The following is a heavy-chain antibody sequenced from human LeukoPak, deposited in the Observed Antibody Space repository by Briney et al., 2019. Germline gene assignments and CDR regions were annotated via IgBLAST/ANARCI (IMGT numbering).Heavy chain of an antibody. D-gene: IGHD5-12*01. CDR1: GFSFSNYE. CDR2: ITASSATI. V-gene: IGHV3-48*03. J-gene: IGHJ5*02. Sequence: GGSLRLSCAASGFSFSNYEMNWVRLAPGQGLEWISYITASSATIYYADSVKGRFTISRDNARNSLYLQMNGLRGEGTAVYYCAKGPGARGHFNWFDPWGQGTLVTVSS. CDR3: AKGPGARGHFNWFDP.